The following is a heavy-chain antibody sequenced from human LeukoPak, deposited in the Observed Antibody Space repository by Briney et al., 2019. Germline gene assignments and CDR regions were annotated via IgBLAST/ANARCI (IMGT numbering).Heavy chain of an antibody. CDR2: IYTSGST. CDR3: AGEKGYCNSGYCYNHFDS. CDR1: GGSISSYY. D-gene: IGHD2-2*01. V-gene: IGHV4-4*07. J-gene: IGHJ4*02. Sequence: SETLSLTCTISGGSISSYYWSWIRQPAGKGLEWIGRIYTSGSTNYNPSLQSRVTMSVDTSKNHFSLRLSSVTAADTAVYYCAGEKGYCNSGYCYNHFDSWGQGTLVTVSS.